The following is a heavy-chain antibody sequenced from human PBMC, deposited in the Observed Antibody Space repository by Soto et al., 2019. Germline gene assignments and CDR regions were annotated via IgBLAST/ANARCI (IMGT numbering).Heavy chain of an antibody. CDR3: SREVLYYDDSSGYRYFDL. D-gene: IGHD3-22*01. CDR1: GGTFSSYA. J-gene: IGHJ2*01. V-gene: IGHV1-69*01. Sequence: QVQLVQSGAEVKKPGSSVKVSCKASGGTFSSYAISWVRQAPGQGLEWMGGIIPIFGTANYAQKFQGRVTITADESTSTAYMELSSLRSEDTAVYYCSREVLYYDDSSGYRYFDLWGRGTLVTVSS. CDR2: IIPIFGTA.